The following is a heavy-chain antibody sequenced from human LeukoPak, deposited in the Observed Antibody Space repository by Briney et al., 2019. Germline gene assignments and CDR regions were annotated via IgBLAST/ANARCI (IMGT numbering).Heavy chain of an antibody. CDR2: TIPIFGTA. Sequence: SVKVSCKASGGSFRIYAINWVRQAPGQGLGWMGTTIPIFGTANYAQKFQGRVTITADESTSTAYMELSSLRSDDTAVYYCAREGSSSAWWRAFDIWGQGTMVTVSS. CDR3: AREGSSSAWWRAFDI. CDR1: GGSFRIYA. V-gene: IGHV1-69*13. D-gene: IGHD6-19*01. J-gene: IGHJ3*02.